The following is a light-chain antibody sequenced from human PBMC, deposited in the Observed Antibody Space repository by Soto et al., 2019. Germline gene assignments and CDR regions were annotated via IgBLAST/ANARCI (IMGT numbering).Light chain of an antibody. CDR1: HSVSSY. CDR2: GAS. Sequence: EIVLTQSPGTLSLSPGERATLSCRASHSVSSYLAWYQQHPGQAPRLLIYGASSRATGIPDRFSGSGSGTDFTLTISRLEPEDFAVYYCQQYGSSPPYTFGQGTKLEIK. CDR3: QQYGSSPPYT. J-gene: IGKJ2*01. V-gene: IGKV3-20*01.